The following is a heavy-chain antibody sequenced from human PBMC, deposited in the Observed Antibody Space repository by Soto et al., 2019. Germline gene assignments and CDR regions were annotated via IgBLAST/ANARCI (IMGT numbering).Heavy chain of an antibody. V-gene: IGHV3-66*01. D-gene: IGHD7-27*01. J-gene: IGHJ3*01. Sequence: EVQLVESGGGLVQPGGSLRLSCLASGFTVSSSFMNWVRQAPGKGLEWVSVIYRDGKTFYADSVKGRFTISRDKAKNTLYLQLSGLRVGDTAVYYCARDLPEERAVTWGAFDVGGQGTMVTVSS. CDR3: ARDLPEERAVTWGAFDV. CDR1: GFTVSSSF. CDR2: IYRDGKT.